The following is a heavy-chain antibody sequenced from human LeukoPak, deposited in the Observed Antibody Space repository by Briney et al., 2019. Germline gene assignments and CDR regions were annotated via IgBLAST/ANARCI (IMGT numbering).Heavy chain of an antibody. D-gene: IGHD6-6*01. CDR2: SRSKAQSYST. Sequence: PGGSLRLSCAVSGFTFSDHYMDWVRQAPGKGLEWVARSRSKAQSYSTEYAASVKGRFTISRDDSKDLLYLQMNNLKTEDTAVYYCARDGEYIDGGTQKDYWGQGTLVTVSS. CDR1: GFTFSDHY. J-gene: IGHJ4*02. V-gene: IGHV3-72*01. CDR3: ARDGEYIDGGTQKDY.